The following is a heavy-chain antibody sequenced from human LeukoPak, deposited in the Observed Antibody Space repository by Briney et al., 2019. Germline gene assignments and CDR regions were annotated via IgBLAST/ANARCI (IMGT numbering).Heavy chain of an antibody. Sequence: PSETLSLTCTVSGGSISSGGYYWSWIRQHPGKGLEWIGYIYYSGSTYYNPSLKSRVTISVDTSKNQFSLKLSSVTAADTAVCYCARVLYGGNSGGAFDIWGQGTMVTVSS. D-gene: IGHD2-21*02. J-gene: IGHJ3*02. CDR1: GGSISSGGYY. CDR2: IYYSGST. V-gene: IGHV4-31*03. CDR3: ARVLYGGNSGGAFDI.